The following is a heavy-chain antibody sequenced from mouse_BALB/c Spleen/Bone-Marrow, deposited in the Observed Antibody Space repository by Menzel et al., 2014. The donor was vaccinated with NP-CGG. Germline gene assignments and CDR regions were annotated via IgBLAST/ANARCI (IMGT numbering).Heavy chain of an antibody. Sequence: EVKLMESGPELVKPGASVKVSCKASGYTFTSYAMHWVKQKPGQGLEWIGYINPYNDGTKYNEKFKGKATLTSDKSSSTAYMELSSLTSEDSAVYYCAREVVATDYFDYWGQGTTLTVSS. CDR1: GYTFTSYA. CDR2: INPYNDGT. V-gene: IGHV1-14*01. CDR3: AREVVATDYFDY. J-gene: IGHJ2*01. D-gene: IGHD1-1*01.